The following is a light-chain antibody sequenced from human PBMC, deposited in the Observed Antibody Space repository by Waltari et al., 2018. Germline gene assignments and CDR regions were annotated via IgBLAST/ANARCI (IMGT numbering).Light chain of an antibody. Sequence: QSVLTQPPSASGTPGQRVTISCSGSSSTIGRPIVTWYQQLPGTAPKLLIYSTNRRPSGVPDRFSGSKSGTSASRAISGLQSEDEADYYCAAWDDNMNGLFGGGTKLTVL. J-gene: IGLJ2*01. CDR1: SSTIGRPI. CDR3: AAWDDNMNGL. V-gene: IGLV1-44*01. CDR2: STN.